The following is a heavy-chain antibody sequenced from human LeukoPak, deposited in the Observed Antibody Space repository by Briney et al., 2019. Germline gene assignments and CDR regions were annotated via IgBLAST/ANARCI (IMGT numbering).Heavy chain of an antibody. CDR3: LSHDYGDYSPDAFDV. V-gene: IGHV4-34*01. CDR2: INHRGSA. J-gene: IGHJ3*01. D-gene: IGHD4-17*01. Sequence: SETLSLTCAVYGDSFSGYYWSWIRHPPGKGPEWIGEINHRGSANYNPSLKSRVSISVDTSKKQFSLKLNFVTAADTAVYYCLSHDYGDYSPDAFDVWGRGTMVTVSS. CDR1: GDSFSGYY.